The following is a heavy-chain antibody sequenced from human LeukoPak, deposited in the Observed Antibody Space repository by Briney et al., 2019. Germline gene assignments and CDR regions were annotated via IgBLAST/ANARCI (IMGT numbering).Heavy chain of an antibody. CDR1: GFTFSSYT. J-gene: IGHJ4*02. CDR3: AKESPLIVGATYFDY. V-gene: IGHV3-21*04. CDR2: ISSSSSYI. D-gene: IGHD1-26*01. Sequence: GGSLRLSCAASGFTFSSYTMNWVRQAPGKGLEWVSSISSSSSYIYYADSVKGRFTISRDNAKNSLYLQMNSLRAEDTAVYYCAKESPLIVGATYFDYWGQGTLVTVSS.